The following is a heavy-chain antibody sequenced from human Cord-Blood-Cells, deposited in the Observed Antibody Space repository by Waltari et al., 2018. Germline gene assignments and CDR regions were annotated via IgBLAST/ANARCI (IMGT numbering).Heavy chain of an antibody. J-gene: IGHJ3*02. CDR2: VYYSGRT. D-gene: IGHD6-6*01. CDR1: GGSISSSSYY. CDR3: ARPHSSSDAFDI. V-gene: IGHV4-39*01. Sequence: QLQLQESGPGLVKPSETLSLTCTVSGGSISSSSYYWGWIRQPPGKGLEWIGSVYYSGRTYYTPSLKSGVTISVDTSKNQFSLKLSSVTAADTAVYYCARPHSSSDAFDIWGQGTMVTVSS.